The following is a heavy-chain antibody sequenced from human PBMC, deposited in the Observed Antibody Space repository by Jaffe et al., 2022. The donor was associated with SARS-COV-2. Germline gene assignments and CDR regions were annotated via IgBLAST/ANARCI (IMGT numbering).Heavy chain of an antibody. J-gene: IGHJ6*02. V-gene: IGHV4-4*02. CDR3: ARRGPSDYSYGLDV. Sequence: QVQLQDSGPGLVRPSGTLSLTCAVSGGSISSDNWWSWVRQPPGKGLEWIGEIYHSGSTNYNPSLKSRVTISVDKSKNQFSLRLTSVTAADTAVYYCARRGPSDYSYGLDVWGQGTTVTVSS. CDR1: GGSISSDNW. CDR2: IYHSGST. D-gene: IGHD2-15*01.